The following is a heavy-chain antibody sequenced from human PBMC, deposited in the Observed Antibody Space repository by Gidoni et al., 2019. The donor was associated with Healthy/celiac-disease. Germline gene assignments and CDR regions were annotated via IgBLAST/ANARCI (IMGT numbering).Heavy chain of an antibody. V-gene: IGHV3-23*01. CDR2: ISGSGGST. CDR3: AKDLGEVVVVVAATFADY. CDR1: GFTFSSYA. Sequence: EVQLLESGGGLVQPGGSLRLSCAASGFTFSSYAMSWVRQAPGKGLEWVSAISGSGGSTYYADSVKGRFTISRDNSKNTLYLQMNSLRAEDTAVYYCAKDLGEVVVVVAATFADYWGQGTLVTVSS. D-gene: IGHD2-15*01. J-gene: IGHJ4*02.